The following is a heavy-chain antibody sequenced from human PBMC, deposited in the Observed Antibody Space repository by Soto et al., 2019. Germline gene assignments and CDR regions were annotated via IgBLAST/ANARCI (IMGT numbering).Heavy chain of an antibody. V-gene: IGHV4-34*01. D-gene: IGHD6-13*01. J-gene: IGHJ6*02. Sequence: SETLSLTCAVYGGSFSGYYWSWIRQPPGKGLEWIGEINHSGSTNYNPSLKSRVTISVDTSKNQFSLKLSSVTAADTAVYYCARGQGGGSSSWYRNREGYYYYGMDVWGQGTTVTVSS. CDR2: INHSGST. CDR1: GGSFSGYY. CDR3: ARGQGGGSSSWYRNREGYYYYGMDV.